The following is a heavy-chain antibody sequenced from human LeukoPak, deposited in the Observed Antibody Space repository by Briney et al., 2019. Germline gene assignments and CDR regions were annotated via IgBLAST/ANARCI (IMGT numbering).Heavy chain of an antibody. CDR2: INHSGIT. V-gene: IGHV4-39*07. Sequence: SETLSLTCTVSGGSISSGGYYWSWIRQPPGKGLEWIGEINHSGITNYNPSLKSRVSISVDTSKNQFSLKMTSLTAADTAIYYCARFRGDGDYNVNHWGQGALVTVSS. J-gene: IGHJ5*02. CDR3: ARFRGDGDYNVNH. CDR1: GGSISSGGYY. D-gene: IGHD3-10*02.